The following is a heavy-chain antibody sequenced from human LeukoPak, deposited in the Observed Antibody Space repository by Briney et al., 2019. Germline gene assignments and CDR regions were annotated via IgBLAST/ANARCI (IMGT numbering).Heavy chain of an antibody. CDR2: IYDSGST. Sequence: SQTLSLACTVSGGSISSGGYYWSWIRQHPGKGLEWIGYIYDSGSTYYNPSLKSRVTISVDTSKSQFSLKLSSVTDADTAVYYCASGLYYDILTGPAFDIWGQGTMVTVSS. J-gene: IGHJ3*02. CDR1: GGSISSGGYY. V-gene: IGHV4-31*03. CDR3: ASGLYYDILTGPAFDI. D-gene: IGHD3-9*01.